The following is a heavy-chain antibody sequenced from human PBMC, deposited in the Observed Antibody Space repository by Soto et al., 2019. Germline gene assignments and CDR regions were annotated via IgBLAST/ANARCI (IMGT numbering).Heavy chain of an antibody. CDR3: ARDRYSYDSRAYQGVDWYFDL. D-gene: IGHD3-22*01. J-gene: IGHJ2*01. CDR1: GFIFSNYG. V-gene: IGHV3-33*01. CDR2: ICYDGSHE. Sequence: QVQLVESGGGVVQPGRSLRLSCAASGFIFSNYGMHWVRQAPGKGLEWVAVICYDGSHESYEDSVKGRFTFSRDNSKNTLFLQMNSLRAEDTAVYYCARDRYSYDSRAYQGVDWYFDLWGRGTLVTVSS.